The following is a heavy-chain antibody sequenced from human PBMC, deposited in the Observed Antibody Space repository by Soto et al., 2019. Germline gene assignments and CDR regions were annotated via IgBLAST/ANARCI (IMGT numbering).Heavy chain of an antibody. J-gene: IGHJ4*02. D-gene: IGHD3-10*02. Sequence: QVQLQQWGAGLLKPSETLSLTCAVYGGSFSGYYWSWIRQPPGKGLEWIGEINHSGSTNYNPSLKSRVTISVDTSKNQCSLTLSSVTSADTAVYYYGREVVRGGLFDSWGQGTLVTLSS. CDR1: GGSFSGYY. V-gene: IGHV4-34*01. CDR2: INHSGST. CDR3: GREVVRGGLFDS.